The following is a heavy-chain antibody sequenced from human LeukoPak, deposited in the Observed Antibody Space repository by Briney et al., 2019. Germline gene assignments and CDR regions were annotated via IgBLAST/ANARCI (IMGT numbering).Heavy chain of an antibody. V-gene: IGHV1-8*01. CDR3: ARASGYSYGYDN. J-gene: IGHJ4*02. Sequence: ASVKVSCKASGYTFTSYDINWVRQATGQGLEGMGWMNPNSGNTGYAQRFQGRVTMTRNTSINTAYMELSSLRSEDTAMYYCARASGYSYGYDNWGQGTLVTVSS. D-gene: IGHD5-18*01. CDR1: GYTFTSYD. CDR2: MNPNSGNT.